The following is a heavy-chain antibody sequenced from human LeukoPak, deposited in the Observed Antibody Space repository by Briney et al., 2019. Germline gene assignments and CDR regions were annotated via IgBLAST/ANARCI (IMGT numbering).Heavy chain of an antibody. CDR2: ISDRGGST. Sequence: GGSLRLSCAASGFTFSTYAMSWVRQAPGKGLEWVSGISDRGGSTYYADSVKGRFTISRDNSKNTLYLQMNSLRAEDTAVYYCATRERSCSSTSCYEWFDPWGEGTLVTVSS. CDR1: GFTFSTYA. CDR3: ATRERSCSSTSCYEWFDP. D-gene: IGHD2-2*01. J-gene: IGHJ5*02. V-gene: IGHV3-23*01.